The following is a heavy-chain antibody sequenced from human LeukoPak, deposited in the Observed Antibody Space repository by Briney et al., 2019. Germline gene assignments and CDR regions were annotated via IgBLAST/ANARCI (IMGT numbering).Heavy chain of an antibody. CDR1: GGSFSGYY. J-gene: IGHJ6*02. V-gene: IGHV4-34*01. Sequence: SETLSLTCAVYGGSFSGYYWGWIRQPPGNGLEWIGEINHSGSTNYNPSLKSRVTISVDTSKNQFFLKLSSVTAADTAVYYCTRAQQLYYYYGMDVWGQRTTVTVSS. CDR2: INHSGST. D-gene: IGHD6-13*01. CDR3: TRAQQLYYYYGMDV.